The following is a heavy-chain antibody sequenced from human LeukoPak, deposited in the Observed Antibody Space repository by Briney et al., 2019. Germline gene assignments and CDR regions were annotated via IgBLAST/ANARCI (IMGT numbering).Heavy chain of an antibody. J-gene: IGHJ4*02. Sequence: SQTLSLTCAISGDSVSGNNGAWNWIRQSPSRGLEWLGRTYYRFKRYNDYAGSLISRITISPETSKNQFSLQLYSVTPEDTAVYYCARDVGTTGWHTFDYWGQGTLVTVSS. V-gene: IGHV6-1*01. CDR3: ARDVGTTGWHTFDY. D-gene: IGHD3-9*01. CDR1: GDSVSGNNGA. CDR2: TYYRFKRYN.